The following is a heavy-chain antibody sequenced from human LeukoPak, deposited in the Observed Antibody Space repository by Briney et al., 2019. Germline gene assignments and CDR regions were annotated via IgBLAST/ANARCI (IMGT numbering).Heavy chain of an antibody. D-gene: IGHD3-22*01. CDR2: IIPIFGTA. J-gene: IGHJ5*02. Sequence: ASVKVSCKASGGTFSSYAISWVRQAPGQGLEGRGGIIPIFGTANYAQKFQGRVTITTDESTSTAYMELSSLRSEDTAVYYCARARSPSSGYLLRDHNWFDPWGQGTLVTVSS. CDR1: GGTFSSYA. CDR3: ARARSPSSGYLLRDHNWFDP. V-gene: IGHV1-69*05.